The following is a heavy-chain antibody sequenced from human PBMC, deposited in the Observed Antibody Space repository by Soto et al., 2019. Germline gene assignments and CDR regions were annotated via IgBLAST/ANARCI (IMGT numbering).Heavy chain of an antibody. D-gene: IGHD3-22*01. CDR2: INPSGGST. CDR3: ARGYYDSSGYDLWATTDDFGY. Sequence: ASVKVSCKASGYTFTSYYMHWVRQAPGQGLEWMGIINPSGGSTCYAQKFQGRVTMTRDTSTSTVYMELSSLRSEDTAVYYCARGYYDSSGYDLWATTDDFGYWGQGXLVTVYS. CDR1: GYTFTSYY. V-gene: IGHV1-46*01. J-gene: IGHJ4*02.